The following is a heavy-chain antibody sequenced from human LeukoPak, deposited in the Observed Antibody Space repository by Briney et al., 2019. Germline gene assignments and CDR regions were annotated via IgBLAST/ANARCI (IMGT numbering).Heavy chain of an antibody. CDR3: ARDDRSEAWGMDV. Sequence: PSETLSLTFTVPGGPIRCYYWSWIRQPPARGEGWITYIYYSGSTNYNPWLKSPGTISVATSKNTFSRKLSSVTAADTAVYYCARDDRSEAWGMDVWGQGNTVTVSS. CDR2: IYYSGST. J-gene: IGHJ6*02. V-gene: IGHV4-59*13. CDR1: GGPIRCYY. D-gene: IGHD1-14*01.